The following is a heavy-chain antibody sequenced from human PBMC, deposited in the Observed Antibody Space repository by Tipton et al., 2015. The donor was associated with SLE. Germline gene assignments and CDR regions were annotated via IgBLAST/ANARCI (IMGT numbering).Heavy chain of an antibody. V-gene: IGHV4-61*01. J-gene: IGHJ6*03. CDR2: IYYSGST. D-gene: IGHD6-25*01. Sequence: TLSLTCTVSGGSISSSSYYWGWIRQPPGKGLESIGYIYYSGSTNYNPSLKSRVTISVDTSKNQFSLKLSSVTAADTAVYYCARDREERYYYYYMDVWGKGTTVTVSS. CDR3: ARDREERYYYYYMDV. CDR1: GGSISSSSYY.